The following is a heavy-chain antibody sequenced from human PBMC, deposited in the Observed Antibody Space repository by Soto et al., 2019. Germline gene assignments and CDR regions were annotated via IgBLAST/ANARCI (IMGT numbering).Heavy chain of an antibody. CDR2: ISGSGGST. J-gene: IGHJ4*02. V-gene: IGHV3-23*01. D-gene: IGHD3-3*01. Sequence: EVQLLESGGGLVQPGGSLRLSCAASGFTFSSYAMSWVRQAPGKGLEWVSAISGSGGSTYYADSVKGRFTISRDNSKNTLNLQMNSLRAEDTAVYYCAKTLFDFWSGYGYWGQGTLVTVSS. CDR1: GFTFSSYA. CDR3: AKTLFDFWSGYGY.